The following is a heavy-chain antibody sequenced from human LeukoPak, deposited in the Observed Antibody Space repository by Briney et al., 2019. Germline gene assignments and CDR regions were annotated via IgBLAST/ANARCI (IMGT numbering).Heavy chain of an antibody. CDR1: GGSFGTYC. CDR3: ARHSHQAIRGAFDV. Sequence: SETLSLTCTVSGGSFGTYCFSWIRQAPGKGLEWIGYIYYNGDTKYNPSLESRVIIPQDTSKDQFSLALISVTAADTALYYCARHSHQAIRGAFDVWGQGTMVTVSS. D-gene: IGHD3-10*01. V-gene: IGHV4-59*08. CDR2: IYYNGDT. J-gene: IGHJ3*01.